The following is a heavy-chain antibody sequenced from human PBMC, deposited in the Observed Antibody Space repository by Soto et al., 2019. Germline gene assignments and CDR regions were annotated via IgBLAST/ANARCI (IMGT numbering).Heavy chain of an antibody. V-gene: IGHV3-23*01. CDR1: GCTFSSFA. J-gene: IGHJ4*02. CDR3: AKGTSASCYSAFDY. Sequence: GGSLRLSCAASGCTFSSFAMGWVRRAPGKGLEWVSSICGSGVTTWYADSVKGRFTISRDDSKNTVSLQMNSLTAEDQAVYYCAKGTSASCYSAFDYWGQGSLVTVSS. CDR2: ICGSGVTT. D-gene: IGHD2-15*01.